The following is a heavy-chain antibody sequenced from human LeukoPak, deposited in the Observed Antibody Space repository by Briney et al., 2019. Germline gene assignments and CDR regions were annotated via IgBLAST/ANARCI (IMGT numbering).Heavy chain of an antibody. Sequence: PSETLSLTCAVYGGSFSGYYWSWIRQPPGKGLEWIGEINHSGSTNYNPSLKSRVTMSVDTSKNQFSLKLSSVTAADTAVYYCASLVYSGSYYYYYYYMDVWGKGTTVTVSS. CDR3: ASLVYSGSYYYYYYYMDV. V-gene: IGHV4-34*01. D-gene: IGHD1-26*01. CDR2: INHSGST. J-gene: IGHJ6*03. CDR1: GGSFSGYY.